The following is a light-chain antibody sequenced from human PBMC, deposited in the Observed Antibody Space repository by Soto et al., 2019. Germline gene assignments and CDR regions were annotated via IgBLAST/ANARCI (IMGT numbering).Light chain of an antibody. CDR1: QSVGSS. CDR3: QQRSRWPLLWT. V-gene: IGKV3-11*01. Sequence: EIVLTQSPATLSLSPEERVTLSCRASQSVGSSVAWYQQKAGQAPRLLIYDASNRAAGIPARFSGSGSGTDFTLAISSLQPEDLAVYYCQQRSRWPLLWTFGGGTKVEIK. J-gene: IGKJ4*01. CDR2: DAS.